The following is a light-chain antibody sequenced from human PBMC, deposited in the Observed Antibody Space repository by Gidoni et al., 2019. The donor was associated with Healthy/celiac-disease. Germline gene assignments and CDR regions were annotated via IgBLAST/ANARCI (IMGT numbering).Light chain of an antibody. J-gene: IGKJ1*01. Sequence: EIVLTQSPATLSLSPGERATLPCRASQSVSSYLAWYQQKPGQAPRLLIHDASNRATAIPARFSGSGSGTDFTLTISSLEPEDFAVYYCQQRSNWPPWTFGQGTKVEIK. CDR3: QQRSNWPPWT. CDR1: QSVSSY. V-gene: IGKV3-11*01. CDR2: DAS.